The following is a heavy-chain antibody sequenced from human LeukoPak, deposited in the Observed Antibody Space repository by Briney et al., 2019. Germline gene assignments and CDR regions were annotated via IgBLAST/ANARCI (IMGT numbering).Heavy chain of an antibody. J-gene: IGHJ6*03. Sequence: PXXXXSLTCAVYGGSFSDYSWSWIRQPPGKGLEWIGEINPSGGTNHNPSLMRRVSISVDTSKKKISLRVSSVTAADTAVCYCARVGYRYSMNDWSRTGLGAYPTKYYYYMDVWGKGTTVTVSS. CDR3: ARVGYRYSMNDWSRTGLGAYPTKYYYYMDV. CDR1: GGSFSDYS. D-gene: IGHD5-18*01. V-gene: IGHV4-34*01. CDR2: INPSGGT.